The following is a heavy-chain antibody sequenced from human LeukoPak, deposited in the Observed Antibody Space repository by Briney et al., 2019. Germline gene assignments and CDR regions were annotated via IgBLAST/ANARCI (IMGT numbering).Heavy chain of an antibody. D-gene: IGHD3-16*01. CDR1: GFTFSSYA. Sequence: GGSLRLSCAASGFTFSSYAMHWVRQAPGKGLEYVSAISSNGGSTYYANSVKGRFTISRDNSKNTLYLQMGSLRAEDMAVYYCARDQAVVGGPFDYWGQGTLVTVSS. J-gene: IGHJ4*02. CDR2: ISSNGGST. V-gene: IGHV3-64*01. CDR3: ARDQAVVGGPFDY.